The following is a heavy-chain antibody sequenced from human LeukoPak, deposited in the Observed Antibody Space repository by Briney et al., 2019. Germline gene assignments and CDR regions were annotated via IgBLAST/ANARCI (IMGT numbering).Heavy chain of an antibody. D-gene: IGHD4-17*01. V-gene: IGHV3-33*01. CDR2: IWSDSTNK. CDR3: ARDRLTTVTTFHFDY. J-gene: IGHJ4*02. CDR1: GFTFSTYA. Sequence: GGSLRLSCAASGFTFSTYAMHWVRQAPGKGLEWVAVIWSDSTNKYYADSVRGRFTISRDNSKSTLYLQMSSLRAEDTAMYYCARDRLTTVTTFHFDYWGQGTLVTVSS.